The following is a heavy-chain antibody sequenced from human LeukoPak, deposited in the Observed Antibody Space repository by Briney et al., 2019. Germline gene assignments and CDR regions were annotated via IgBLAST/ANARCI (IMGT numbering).Heavy chain of an antibody. Sequence: TGRSLRLSCASSVFTFSIYSVHWVRQARAKGREGVASITCPFGHIYYADVPEGGNTISGDNAKSSLHLQMHGLRSEHTAVYHCAATGQNSGWYGFDYWGQGTLVTVSS. CDR3: AATGQNSGWYGFDY. CDR1: VFTFSIYS. V-gene: IGHV3-21*01. J-gene: IGHJ4*02. CDR2: ITCPFGHI. D-gene: IGHD6-19*01.